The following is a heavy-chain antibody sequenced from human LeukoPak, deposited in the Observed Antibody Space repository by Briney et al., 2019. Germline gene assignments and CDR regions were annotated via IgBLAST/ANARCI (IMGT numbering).Heavy chain of an antibody. V-gene: IGHV1-46*01. CDR2: INPSGGST. CDR1: GYTFTSYY. J-gene: IGHJ3*02. D-gene: IGHD3-22*01. Sequence: GASVKVSYKASGYTFTSYYMHWVRQAPGQGLEWMGIINPSGGSTSYAQKFQGRVTMTRDMSTSTVYMELSSLRSEDTAVYYCARGSLPPYYYDSSGYLDAFDIWGQGTMVTVSS. CDR3: ARGSLPPYYYDSSGYLDAFDI.